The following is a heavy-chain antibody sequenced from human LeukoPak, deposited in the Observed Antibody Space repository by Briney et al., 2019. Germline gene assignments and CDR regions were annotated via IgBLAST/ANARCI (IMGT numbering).Heavy chain of an antibody. CDR3: ARSPYYDFWSGTFDY. CDR2: IIPIFGTA. V-gene: IGHV1-69*05. Sequence: SVKVSCKASGGTFSSYAISWVRQAPGQGLEWTGGIIPIFGTANYAQKFQGRVTITTDESTSTAYMELSSLRSEDTAVYYCARSPYYDFWSGTFDYWGQGTLVTVSS. D-gene: IGHD3-3*01. CDR1: GGTFSSYA. J-gene: IGHJ4*02.